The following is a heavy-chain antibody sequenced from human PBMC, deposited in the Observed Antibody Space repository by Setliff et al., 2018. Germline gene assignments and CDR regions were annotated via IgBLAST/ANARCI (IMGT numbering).Heavy chain of an antibody. CDR3: ARDYYDSSGYYDYFDY. CDR2: IKQDGSEK. J-gene: IGHJ4*02. D-gene: IGHD3-22*01. CDR1: GFTFSSYW. V-gene: IGHV3-7*01. Sequence: GGSLRLSCAASGFTFSSYWMSWVRQAPGKGLEWVANIKQDGSEKYYMDSVKGRFTISRDNAKNSLYLQMNSLRAEDTAVYYCARDYYDSSGYYDYFDYWGQGTLVTVSS.